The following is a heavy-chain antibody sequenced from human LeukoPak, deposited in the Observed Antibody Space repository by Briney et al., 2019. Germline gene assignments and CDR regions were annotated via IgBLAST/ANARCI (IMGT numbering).Heavy chain of an antibody. CDR2: INHSGST. Sequence: SETLSLTCAVYGGSFSGYYWSWIRQPPGKGLEWIGEINHSGSTNYNPSLKSRVTISVDTSKNQFSLKLSSVAPADTAVYYCARNQGYCSGGSCYAKRAYYFDYWGQGTLVTVSS. D-gene: IGHD2-15*01. J-gene: IGHJ4*02. CDR3: ARNQGYCSGGSCYAKRAYYFDY. CDR1: GGSFSGYY. V-gene: IGHV4-34*01.